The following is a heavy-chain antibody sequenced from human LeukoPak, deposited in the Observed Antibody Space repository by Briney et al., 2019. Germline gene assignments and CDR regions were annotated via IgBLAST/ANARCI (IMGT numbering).Heavy chain of an antibody. CDR3: SRGDSSSWSNKPDY. D-gene: IGHD6-13*01. CDR1: GGSISSSSYY. Sequence: SETLSLTCIVSGGSISSSSYYWGWIRQPPGKGLEWIGSIYYSGSTYYNPSLKSRVAISVDTSKNQFSLKLTSVTAADTAVYYCSRGDSSSWSNKPDYWGQGTLVTVSS. CDR2: IYYSGST. J-gene: IGHJ4*02. V-gene: IGHV4-39*07.